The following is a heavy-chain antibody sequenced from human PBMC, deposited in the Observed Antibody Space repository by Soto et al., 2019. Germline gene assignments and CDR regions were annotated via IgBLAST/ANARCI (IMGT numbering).Heavy chain of an antibody. D-gene: IGHD2-21*02. CDR1: GYPFTDYF. J-gene: IGHJ4*02. V-gene: IGHV1-46*01. CDR2: ISLYHHST. Sequence: GASVKVSCQPSGYPFTDYFIHWVRQAPGQGLEWMGIISLYHHSTSYAQKFQGRLTVTADTSTTTVYMDLSSLTSEDSAVYWCARELYSCGGDCPYYMDYWGQGTLVTVSS. CDR3: ARELYSCGGDCPYYMDY.